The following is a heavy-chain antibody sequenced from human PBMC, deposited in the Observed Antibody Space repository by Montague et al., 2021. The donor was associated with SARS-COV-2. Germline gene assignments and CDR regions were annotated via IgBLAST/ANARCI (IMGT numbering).Heavy chain of an antibody. D-gene: IGHD3-10*01. J-gene: IGHJ4*01. CDR1: GFTFSSYW. V-gene: IGHV3-74*01. CDR3: ARVLYYYGRFDY. CDR2: INSDGSST. Sequence: SLRLSCAASGFTFSSYWMHWVRQAPGKGLVWVSRINSDGSSTSYADSVKGRFTISRDNAKNTLYLQMNCLRAEDTAVYYCARVLYYYGRFDYWGQGTLVTVSS.